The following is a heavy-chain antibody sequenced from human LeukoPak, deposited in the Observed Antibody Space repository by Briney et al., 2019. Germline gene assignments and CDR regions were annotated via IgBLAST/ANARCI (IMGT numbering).Heavy chain of an antibody. CDR1: GFTFDDYA. Sequence: GRSLRLSCAASGFTFDDYAMHWVRQAPGKGLEWVSGISWNSGSIGYADSVKGRFTISRDNAKNSLYLQMNSLRAEDTALYYCAKVLDTAGHFDYWGQGTLVTVSS. CDR2: ISWNSGSI. V-gene: IGHV3-9*01. CDR3: AKVLDTAGHFDY. D-gene: IGHD3-3*01. J-gene: IGHJ4*02.